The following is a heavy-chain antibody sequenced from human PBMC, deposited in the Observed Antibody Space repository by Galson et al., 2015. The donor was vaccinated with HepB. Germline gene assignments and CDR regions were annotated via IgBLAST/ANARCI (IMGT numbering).Heavy chain of an antibody. J-gene: IGHJ6*02. Sequence: SVKVSCKASGYTFTGYYMHWVRQAPGQGLEWMGWINPNSGGTNYAQKFEGWVTMTRDTSISTAYMELSRLRSDDTAVYYCARVDPAWNYGMDVWGQGTTVTVSS. CDR3: ARVDPAWNYGMDV. CDR2: INPNSGGT. V-gene: IGHV1-2*04. CDR1: GYTFTGYY.